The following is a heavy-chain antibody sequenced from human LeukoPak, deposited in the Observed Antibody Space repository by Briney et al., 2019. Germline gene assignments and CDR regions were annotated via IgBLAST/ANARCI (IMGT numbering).Heavy chain of an antibody. CDR3: ARGGPYDFWSGYYPGDY. CDR2: ISSSSSTI. Sequence: PGGSLRLSCAASRFTFSSYSMNWVRQAPGKGLEWVSYISSSSSTIYYADSVKGRFTISRDNAKNSLYLQMNSLRAEDTAVYYCARGGPYDFWSGYYPGDYWGQGTLVTVSS. CDR1: RFTFSSYS. J-gene: IGHJ4*02. V-gene: IGHV3-48*01. D-gene: IGHD3-3*01.